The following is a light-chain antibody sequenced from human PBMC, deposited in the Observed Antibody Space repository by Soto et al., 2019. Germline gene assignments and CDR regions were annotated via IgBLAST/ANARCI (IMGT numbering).Light chain of an antibody. CDR1: QSVSSY. V-gene: IGKV3-11*01. CDR3: QQRSNWPPYT. J-gene: IGKJ2*01. Sequence: EIVLTQSPATLSLSPGERATLSCRASQSVSSYLAWYQQKPGQAPRLLIYDASNRATGIPARFSGSGSGTDFTLTISSLEPEDFAVNYCQQRSNWPPYTFGQGTKLEI. CDR2: DAS.